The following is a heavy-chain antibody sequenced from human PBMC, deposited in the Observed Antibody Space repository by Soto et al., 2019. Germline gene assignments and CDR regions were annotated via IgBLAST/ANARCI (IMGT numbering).Heavy chain of an antibody. CDR1: GFTFSSYG. D-gene: IGHD2-2*01. V-gene: IGHV3-33*01. Sequence: QVQLVESGGGVVQPGRSLRLSCAASGFTFSSYGMHWVRQAPGKGLEWVAVIWYDGSNKYYADSLKGRFTISRDNTKNPLYLQMNRLCGGDMAVYYCARDKGCCRSPSCYAGYLDYSGQGTLVTVSS. CDR3: ARDKGCCRSPSCYAGYLDY. J-gene: IGHJ4*02. CDR2: IWYDGSNK.